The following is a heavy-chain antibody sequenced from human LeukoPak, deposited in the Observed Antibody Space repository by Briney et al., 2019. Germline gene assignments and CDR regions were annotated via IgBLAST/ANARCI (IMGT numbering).Heavy chain of an antibody. CDR2: ISSSSSYI. CDR3: ARDWDSSGYPWGRNDAFDI. J-gene: IGHJ3*02. V-gene: IGHV3-21*01. CDR1: GFTFNTHA. D-gene: IGHD3-22*01. Sequence: GGSLRLSCAASGFTFNTHAMSWVRQAPGKGLEWVSSISSSSSYIYYADSVKGRFTISRDNAKNSLYLQMNSLRAEDTAVYYCARDWDSSGYPWGRNDAFDIWGQGTMVTVSS.